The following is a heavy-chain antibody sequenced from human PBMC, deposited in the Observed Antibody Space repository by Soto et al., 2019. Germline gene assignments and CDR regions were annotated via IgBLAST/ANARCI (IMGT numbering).Heavy chain of an antibody. CDR1: GFTFSNYA. V-gene: IGHV3-30*18. CDR3: AKDGGQVYCHLTGCSVRHFHY. Sequence: QVQLVESGGGVVQPGRSLRLSCAASGFTFSNYAMHWVRQAPGKGLEWLAIISYDGDNEYYADSVRGRFTISRDNSKNTLYLRAHHRRHGDTAVYSCAKDGGQVYCHLTGCSVRHFHYCGQGTLVPVSS. D-gene: IGHD2-2*01. J-gene: IGHJ4*02. CDR2: ISYDGDNE.